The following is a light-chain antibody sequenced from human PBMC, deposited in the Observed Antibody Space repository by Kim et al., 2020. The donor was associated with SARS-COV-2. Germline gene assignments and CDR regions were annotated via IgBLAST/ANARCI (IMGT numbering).Light chain of an antibody. J-gene: IGLJ2*01. CDR2: DVT. Sequence: QPASVSGSPGQSITISYIGSSSDIGGYKSVSWYQQHPGKPPTLMISDVTKRPSGVSNRFSGSKSGNTASLTISGLQADDEADYYCSSYTAASTWVFGGGTQLTVL. CDR3: SSYTAASTWV. V-gene: IGLV2-14*03. CDR1: SSDIGGYKS.